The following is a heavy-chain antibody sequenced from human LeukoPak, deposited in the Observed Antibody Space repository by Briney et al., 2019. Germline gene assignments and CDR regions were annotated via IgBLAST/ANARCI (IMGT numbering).Heavy chain of an antibody. CDR2: ISYDGSNK. V-gene: IGHV3-30*04. D-gene: IGHD5-12*01. CDR1: GFTFSSYA. J-gene: IGHJ6*03. CDR3: AKDRGYSGYDKATPGNYMDV. Sequence: GRSLRLSCAASGFTFSSYAMHWVRQAPGKGLEWVAVISYDGSNKYYADSVKGRFTISRDNSKNTLYLQMNSLRAEDTAVYYCAKDRGYSGYDKATPGNYMDVWGKGTTVTVSS.